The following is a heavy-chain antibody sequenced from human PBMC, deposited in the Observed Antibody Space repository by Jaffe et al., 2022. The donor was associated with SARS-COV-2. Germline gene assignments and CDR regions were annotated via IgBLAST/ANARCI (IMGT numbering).Heavy chain of an antibody. CDR3: AHLPEPQWLVAFDY. Sequence: QITLKESGPTLVKPTQTLTLTCTFSGFSLSTSGVGVGWIRQPPGKALEWLALIYWNGDKRLSTSLKTRVTITKDTSKNQVVLTMTNMDPVDTGTYYCAHLPEPQWLVAFDYWGQGALVTVSS. CDR2: IYWNGDK. J-gene: IGHJ4*02. CDR1: GFSLSTSGVG. V-gene: IGHV2-5*01. D-gene: IGHD6-19*01.